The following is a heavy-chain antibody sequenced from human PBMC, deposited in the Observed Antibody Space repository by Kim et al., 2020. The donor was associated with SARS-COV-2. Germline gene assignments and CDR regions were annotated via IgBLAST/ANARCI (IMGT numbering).Heavy chain of an antibody. CDR3: ARKYYYDSSGLIGGAAFDI. V-gene: IGHV4-34*01. D-gene: IGHD3-22*01. J-gene: IGHJ3*02. Sequence: SRVTISVDTSKNQFSLKLSSVTAADTAVYYCARKYYYDSSGLIGGAAFDIWGQGTMVTVSS.